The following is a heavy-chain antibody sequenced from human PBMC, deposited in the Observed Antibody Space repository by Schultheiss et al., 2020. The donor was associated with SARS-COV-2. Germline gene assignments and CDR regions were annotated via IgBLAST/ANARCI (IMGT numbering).Heavy chain of an antibody. D-gene: IGHD6-19*01. V-gene: IGHV4-61*08. Sequence: SETLSLTCTVSGGSISSGGYYWSWIRQHPGKGLEWIGYIYYSGSTKYNPSLKSRVTISVDMSKNQFSLKLSSVTAADTAVYYCARASSGWYFDYWGQGTLVTVSS. CDR3: ARASSGWYFDY. CDR2: IYYSGST. J-gene: IGHJ4*02. CDR1: GGSISSGGYY.